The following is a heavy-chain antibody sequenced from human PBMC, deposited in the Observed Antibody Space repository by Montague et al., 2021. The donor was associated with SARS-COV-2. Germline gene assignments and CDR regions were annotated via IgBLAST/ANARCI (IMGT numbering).Heavy chain of an antibody. V-gene: IGHV4-59*12. CDR2: IYYSATT. CDR3: ARLRRGTYYVSFDP. CDR1: DGSITNYY. J-gene: IGHJ5*02. D-gene: IGHD1-26*01. Sequence: SETLSLTCTVSDGSITNYYWTWIRQSPGRGLEWIGYIYYSATTNYNPSLKSRVTKSIDTSKNQFSLSLRSVTAADSAVYYCARLRRGTYYVSFDPWGQGALVSVSS.